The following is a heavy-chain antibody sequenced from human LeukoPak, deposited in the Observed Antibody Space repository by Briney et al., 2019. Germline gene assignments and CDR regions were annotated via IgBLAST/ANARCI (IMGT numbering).Heavy chain of an antibody. D-gene: IGHD3-10*02. Sequence: GGSLRLSCAASGFTFSSSWMHWVRQAPGKGLVCVSRINSDGSSTNYADSVKGRFTISRDNAKNTLYLQMNSLRDEDMAMYYCVRSVQSDYWGQGALVTVSS. CDR3: VRSVQSDY. CDR1: GFTFSSSW. V-gene: IGHV3-74*01. J-gene: IGHJ4*02. CDR2: INSDGSST.